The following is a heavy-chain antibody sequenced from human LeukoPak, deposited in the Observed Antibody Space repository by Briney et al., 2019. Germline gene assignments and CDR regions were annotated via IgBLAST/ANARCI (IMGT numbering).Heavy chain of an antibody. J-gene: IGHJ6*03. D-gene: IGHD3-9*01. Sequence: GGSLRLSCAASGFTSSDYYMSWIRQAPGKGLEWVSYISSSGSTIYYADSVKGRFTISRDNAKNSLYLQMNSLRAEDTAVYYCARDETYYDILTGYYYYYYYYMDVWGKGTTVTISS. CDR1: GFTSSDYY. CDR3: ARDETYYDILTGYYYYYYYYMDV. CDR2: ISSSGSTI. V-gene: IGHV3-11*04.